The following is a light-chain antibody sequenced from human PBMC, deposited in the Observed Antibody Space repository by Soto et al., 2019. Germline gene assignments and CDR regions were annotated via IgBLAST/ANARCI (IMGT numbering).Light chain of an antibody. Sequence: EIVLTQSPGTLSLSPGERATRSCRASQSVSSSYLAWYQQKPGQAPRPLIDGASSRAIGIPDRFSGSGSGTDFTLTLSRLEPEDFAVYYCQQYGSSPLTFGQGTKVEIK. J-gene: IGKJ1*01. V-gene: IGKV3-20*01. CDR3: QQYGSSPLT. CDR1: QSVSSSY. CDR2: GAS.